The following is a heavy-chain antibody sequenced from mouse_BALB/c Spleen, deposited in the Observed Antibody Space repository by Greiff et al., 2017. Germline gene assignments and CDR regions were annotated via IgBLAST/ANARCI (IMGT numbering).Heavy chain of an antibody. Sequence: EVKLLESGGGLVQPGGSLKLSCAASGFDFSRYWMSWVRQAPGKGLEWIGEINPDSSTINYTPSLKDKFIISRDNAKNTLYLQMSKVRSEDTALYYCARYYDGYYVDYFDYWGQGTTLTVSS. V-gene: IGHV4-1*02. D-gene: IGHD2-3*01. CDR2: INPDSSTI. CDR1: GFDFSRYW. J-gene: IGHJ2*01. CDR3: ARYYDGYYVDYFDY.